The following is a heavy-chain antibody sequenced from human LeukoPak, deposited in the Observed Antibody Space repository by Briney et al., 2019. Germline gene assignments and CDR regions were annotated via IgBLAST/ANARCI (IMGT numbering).Heavy chain of an antibody. D-gene: IGHD3-16*01. J-gene: IGHJ4*02. CDR1: GFTFSNAW. CDR3: TTEGELWLSFDY. Sequence: GGSLRLSCAASGFTFSNAWMSWVRQAPGKGLEWVGRIKCKTDGGTTDYAAPVKGRFTISRDDSKNTLYLQMNSLKTEDTAVYYCTTEGELWLSFDYWGQGTLVTVSS. CDR2: IKCKTDGGTT. V-gene: IGHV3-15*01.